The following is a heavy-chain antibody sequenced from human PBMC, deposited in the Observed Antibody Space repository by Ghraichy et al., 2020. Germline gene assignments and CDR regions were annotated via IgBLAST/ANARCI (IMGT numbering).Heavy chain of an antibody. D-gene: IGHD3-22*01. CDR3: ARGRAGYYDSSGFLDY. CDR2: ISYDGNNK. Sequence: GGSLRLSCSASGFTLSSYPIHWVRQAPGKGLEWVTIISYDGNNKYYADSVKGRFTISRDNSKNTLYLQMNSLRAEDTAVYYCARGRAGYYDSSGFLDYWGQGSLVTVSS. J-gene: IGHJ4*02. CDR1: GFTLSSYP. V-gene: IGHV3-30-3*01.